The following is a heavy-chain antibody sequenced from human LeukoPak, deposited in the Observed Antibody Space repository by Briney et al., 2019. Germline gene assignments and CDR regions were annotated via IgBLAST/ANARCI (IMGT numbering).Heavy chain of an antibody. Sequence: SETLSLTCTVSGGSISSSSYYWGWIRQPPGKGLEWIGSIYYSGSTYYNPSLKSRVTISVDTSKNQFSLKLSSVTAADTAVYYCASYRLTYYYDSSGYFDAFDIWGQGTMVTVSS. D-gene: IGHD3-22*01. V-gene: IGHV4-39*07. CDR1: GGSISSSSYY. CDR3: ASYRLTYYYDSSGYFDAFDI. CDR2: IYYSGST. J-gene: IGHJ3*02.